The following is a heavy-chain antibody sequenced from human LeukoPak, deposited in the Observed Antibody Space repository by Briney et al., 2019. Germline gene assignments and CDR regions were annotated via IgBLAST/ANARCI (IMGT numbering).Heavy chain of an antibody. CDR1: GYTFTSYD. V-gene: IGHV1-8*01. CDR3: ARGPYSSGWYGIYYYYYGMDV. CDR2: MNPNSGNT. Sequence: ASVKVSCKASGYTFTSYDINWVRQATGQGLEWMGWMNPNSGNTGYVQKFQGRVTMTRNTSISTAYMELSSLRSEDTAVYYCARGPYSSGWYGIYYYYYGMDVWGQGTTVTVSS. J-gene: IGHJ6*02. D-gene: IGHD6-19*01.